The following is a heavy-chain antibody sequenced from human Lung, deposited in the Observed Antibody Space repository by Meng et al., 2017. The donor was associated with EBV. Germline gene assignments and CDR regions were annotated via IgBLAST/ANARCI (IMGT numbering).Heavy chain of an antibody. Sequence: QESGPGLVKPSGTLSLTCAVSGGPISSSNWWSWVRQPPGKGLEWIGEIYHSGSTNYNPSLKSRVTISVDKSKNQFSLKLSSVTAADMAVYYCARYCSGGSCYRDVSRNNWYFDLWGRGTLVTVSS. D-gene: IGHD2-15*01. V-gene: IGHV4-4*02. CDR1: GGPISSSNW. CDR2: IYHSGST. CDR3: ARYCSGGSCYRDVSRNNWYFDL. J-gene: IGHJ2*01.